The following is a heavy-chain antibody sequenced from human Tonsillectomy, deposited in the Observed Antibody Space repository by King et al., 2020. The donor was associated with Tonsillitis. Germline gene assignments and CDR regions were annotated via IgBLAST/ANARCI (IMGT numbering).Heavy chain of an antibody. J-gene: IGHJ4*02. V-gene: IGHV1-18*01. D-gene: IGHD3-3*01. Sequence: VQLVESGAEVKKPGASVKVSCKASGYTFTSYGISWVRQAPGQGLEWMGWISAYNGNTNYAQKLQGRVTMTTDTYTSTAYMELRSLRSDDTAVYYCAREERITIFGVAYVGGDYWGQGTLVTVSS. CDR3: AREERITIFGVAYVGGDY. CDR2: ISAYNGNT. CDR1: GYTFTSYG.